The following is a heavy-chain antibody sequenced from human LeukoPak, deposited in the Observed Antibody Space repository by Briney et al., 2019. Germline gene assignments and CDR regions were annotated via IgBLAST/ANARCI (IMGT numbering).Heavy chain of an antibody. V-gene: IGHV3-23*01. CDR1: GFTFSSYA. J-gene: IGHJ4*02. D-gene: IGHD2-8*02. Sequence: GGSLRLSCAASGFTFSSYAMSWVRQAPGKGLEWVSAISGSGGSTYYADSVKGRFTISRDNSKNTLYLQMNSLRAEDTAVYYCATRGTGYQYYFDYWGQGTLVTVSS. CDR2: ISGSGGST. CDR3: ATRGTGYQYYFDY.